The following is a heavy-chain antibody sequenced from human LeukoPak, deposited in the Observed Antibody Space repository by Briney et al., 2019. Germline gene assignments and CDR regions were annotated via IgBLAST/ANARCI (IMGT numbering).Heavy chain of an antibody. V-gene: IGHV7-4-1*02. Sequence: ASVKVSCKASGYTFTSYDINWVRQAPGQGLEWMGWINTNTGNPTYAQGFTGRFVFSLDTSVSTAYLQISSLKAEDTAVYYCAARCIVGATTFDYWGQGTLVTVSS. J-gene: IGHJ4*02. CDR2: INTNTGNP. CDR3: AARCIVGATTFDY. D-gene: IGHD1-26*01. CDR1: GYTFTSYD.